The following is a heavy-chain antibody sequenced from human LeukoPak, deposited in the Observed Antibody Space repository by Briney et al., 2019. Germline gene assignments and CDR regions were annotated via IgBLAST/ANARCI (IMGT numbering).Heavy chain of an antibody. V-gene: IGHV4-38-2*01. J-gene: IGHJ4*02. CDR1: GASISSGYY. CDR3: ASGSGHLFDD. CDR2: IHGTGNT. D-gene: IGHD2-15*01. Sequence: SESLSLTCAVSGASISSGYYWAWVRQPPGKGLEWIASIHGTGNTYYNPSLKSRVTMSLDTSKNHFSLTLRSVTAADTAVYFCASGSGHLFDDWGQGTLVTASS.